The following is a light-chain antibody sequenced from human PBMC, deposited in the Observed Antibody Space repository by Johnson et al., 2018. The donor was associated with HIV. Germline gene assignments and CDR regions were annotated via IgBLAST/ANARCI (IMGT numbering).Light chain of an antibody. V-gene: IGLV1-51*01. CDR1: SSNIGNNY. CDR2: DNN. J-gene: IGLJ1*01. Sequence: QSVLTQPPSVSAAPGQKVTISCSGSSSNIGNNYVYWYQQLPGTAPKLLIYDNNTRPSGIPDRFSGSKYGTSATLGITGLQAGDEADYYCGTWDSSLSAYVFGTGTKVTVL. CDR3: GTWDSSLSAYV.